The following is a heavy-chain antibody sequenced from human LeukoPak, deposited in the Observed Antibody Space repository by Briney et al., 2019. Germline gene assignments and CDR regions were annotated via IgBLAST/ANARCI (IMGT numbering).Heavy chain of an antibody. J-gene: IGHJ4*02. D-gene: IGHD1-26*01. Sequence: GGSLRLSCAASGFTFSNYWMSWVRQAPGKGLEWVAVISYVATNKYYADSVKGRFTISRDNSKNTLFLQMNSLRAEDTAVYYCARGWELQDDYFDFWGQGTLVTVSS. V-gene: IGHV3-30*03. CDR2: ISYVATNK. CDR3: ARGWELQDDYFDF. CDR1: GFTFSNYW.